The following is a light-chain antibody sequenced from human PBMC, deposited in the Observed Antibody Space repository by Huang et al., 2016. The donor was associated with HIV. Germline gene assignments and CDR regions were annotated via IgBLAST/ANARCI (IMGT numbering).Light chain of an antibody. CDR3: QERET. J-gene: IGKJ1*01. CDR2: DAS. CDR1: QNVGTY. V-gene: IGKV3-11*01. Sequence: IVLTQSPATLSLSPGERATLSCRASQNVGTYLAWYQQQPGQAPRLLIYDASDRATGVPGRFRGSGSVTDFTLTISSLDPEDFAVYYCQERETFGQGTRVEFK.